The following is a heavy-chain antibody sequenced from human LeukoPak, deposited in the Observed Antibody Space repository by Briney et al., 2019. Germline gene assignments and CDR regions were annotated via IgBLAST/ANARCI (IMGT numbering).Heavy chain of an antibody. CDR3: ARDFYDFWSGYYPYWFDP. Sequence: GGSLRLSCAASGFTFSSYSMNWVRQAPGKGLEWVSSISSSSSYIYYADSVKGRFTISRDNAKNSLYLQVNSLRAEDTAVYYCARDFYDFWSGYYPYWFDPWGQGTLVTVSS. CDR1: GFTFSSYS. CDR2: ISSSSSYI. V-gene: IGHV3-21*01. J-gene: IGHJ5*02. D-gene: IGHD3-3*01.